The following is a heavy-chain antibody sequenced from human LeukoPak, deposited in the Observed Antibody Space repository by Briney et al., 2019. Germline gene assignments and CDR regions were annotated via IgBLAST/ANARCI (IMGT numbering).Heavy chain of an antibody. Sequence: GGSLRLSCAASGFTFSSYEMNWVRQAPGKGLEWVSYISSSGSTIYYADSVKGRFTISRDSAKNSLYLQMNSLRAEDTAVYYCARDQQLVAFDYWGQGTLVTVSS. CDR3: ARDQQLVAFDY. CDR2: ISSSGSTI. J-gene: IGHJ4*02. D-gene: IGHD6-13*01. CDR1: GFTFSSYE. V-gene: IGHV3-48*03.